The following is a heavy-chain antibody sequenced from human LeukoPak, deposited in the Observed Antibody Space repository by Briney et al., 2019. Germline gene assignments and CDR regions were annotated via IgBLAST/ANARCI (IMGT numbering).Heavy chain of an antibody. V-gene: IGHV1-24*01. CDR2: FDPEDGET. J-gene: IGHJ4*02. D-gene: IGHD1-26*01. CDR1: GYNLTELS. CDR3: ATAVGVGASREVPFDY. Sequence: GASVKVSCKVSGYNLTELSMHWVRQAPGKGLEWMGGFDPEDGETIYAQKFQGRVTMTEDTSTDTAYMELSSLRSEDTAVYYCATAVGVGASREVPFDYWGQGTLVTVSS.